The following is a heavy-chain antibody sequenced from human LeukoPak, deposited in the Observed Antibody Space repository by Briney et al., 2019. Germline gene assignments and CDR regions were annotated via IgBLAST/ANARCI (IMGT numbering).Heavy chain of an antibody. Sequence: GGSLRLSCAASGFIVSSNYMSWVRQAPGTGLEWVSVIYNNGNTYYSDSVKGRFTISRDNSKNTLNLQMNSLRAEDTAVYYCARGYGGFEHNWFDPWGQGTLVTVSS. CDR3: ARGYGGFEHNWFDP. CDR1: GFIVSSNY. CDR2: IYNNGNT. D-gene: IGHD5-12*01. J-gene: IGHJ5*02. V-gene: IGHV3-53*01.